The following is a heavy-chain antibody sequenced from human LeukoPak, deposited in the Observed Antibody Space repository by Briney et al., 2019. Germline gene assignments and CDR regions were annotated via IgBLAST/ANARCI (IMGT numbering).Heavy chain of an antibody. CDR3: ARVSPPVDKLLFGPNYFCYMDV. CDR2: LHITGNHT. V-gene: IGHV3-23*05. Sequence: GGSLRLSCTASGFTFSTYVMSWVRQAPGKGLEWVSGLHITGNHTYYADAVKGRFTISRDNSDNTLHLQMDSLRADDTAVYYCARVSPPVDKLLFGPNYFCYMDVWGKGTTVTVSS. CDR1: GFTFSTYV. J-gene: IGHJ6*03. D-gene: IGHD3-3*01.